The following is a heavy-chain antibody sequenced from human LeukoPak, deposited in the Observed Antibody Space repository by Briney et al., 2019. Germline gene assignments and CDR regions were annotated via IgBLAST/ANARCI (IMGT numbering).Heavy chain of an antibody. CDR1: GFTFSSSA. V-gene: IGHV3-23*01. J-gene: IGHJ4*02. CDR3: AKDYYALLWFGEFNRKYYFDY. CDR2: ISGSDSST. Sequence: PGGSLRLSCAASGFTFSSSAMSWVRQAPGKGLEWVSTISGSDSSTYYADSVKGRFTISRDNSKNTLYLQMNSLRAEDTAVYYCAKDYYALLWFGEFNRKYYFDYWGQGTLVTVSS. D-gene: IGHD3-10*01.